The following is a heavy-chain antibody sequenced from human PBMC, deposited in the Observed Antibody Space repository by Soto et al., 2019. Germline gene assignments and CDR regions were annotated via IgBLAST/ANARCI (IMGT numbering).Heavy chain of an antibody. CDR3: ARVPAVVPAARRYYYYYGMDV. Sequence: QVQLVQSGAEVKKPGSSVKVSCKASGGTFSSYTISWVRQAPGQGLEWMGRIIPILGIANYAQKFQGRVTNTADKSTSTAYIELSSLRSEDTAVYYCARVPAVVPAARRYYYYYGMDVWGQGTTVTVSS. D-gene: IGHD2-2*01. CDR2: IIPILGIA. J-gene: IGHJ6*02. V-gene: IGHV1-69*02. CDR1: GGTFSSYT.